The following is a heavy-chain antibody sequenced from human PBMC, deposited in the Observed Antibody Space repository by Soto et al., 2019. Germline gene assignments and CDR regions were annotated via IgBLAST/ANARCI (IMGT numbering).Heavy chain of an antibody. CDR3: VRDAPSHQSSFDH. CDR2: INPNSGGT. Sequence: ASVKVSCKAPADTFTSYYMHWVRQAPGQGLEWMGWINPNSGGTNYAQKFQGRVTMTRDTSITTVYMELSRLRSDDTAVYFCVRDAPSHQSSFDHWGPGTLVNVSS. CDR1: ADTFTSYY. V-gene: IGHV1-2*02. J-gene: IGHJ4*02. D-gene: IGHD2-2*01.